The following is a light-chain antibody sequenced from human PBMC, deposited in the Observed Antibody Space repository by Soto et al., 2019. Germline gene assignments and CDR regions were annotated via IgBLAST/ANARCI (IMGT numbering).Light chain of an antibody. J-gene: IGKJ1*01. Sequence: IVRTQSSATLAVAPGERFTLSCRASQSVRNNLAWYQQKPGQAPRLLIYEATIRATGVPARFSGSGYGTEFTLIITILQPDDFAAYYCQQHDVLPATFGQGTKVDIK. CDR1: QSVRNN. CDR3: QQHDVLPAT. V-gene: IGKV3D-15*03. CDR2: EAT.